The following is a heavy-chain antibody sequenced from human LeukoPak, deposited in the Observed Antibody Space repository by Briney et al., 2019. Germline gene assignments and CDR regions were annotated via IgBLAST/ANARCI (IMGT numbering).Heavy chain of an antibody. Sequence: PSETLSLTCAVYGGSFSGYYWSWIRQPPGKGLEWIGYISYTGSPNYNPSLKSRVTISVDTSKNQFSLKVSSVIAADTAVYYCARQTGAVAGIDYWGQGTLVTVSS. CDR1: GGSFSGYY. V-gene: IGHV4-59*01. CDR3: ARQTGAVAGIDY. CDR2: ISYTGSP. J-gene: IGHJ4*02. D-gene: IGHD6-19*01.